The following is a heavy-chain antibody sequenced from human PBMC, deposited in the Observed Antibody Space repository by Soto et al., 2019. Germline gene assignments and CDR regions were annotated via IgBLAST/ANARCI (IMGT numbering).Heavy chain of an antibody. CDR1: GFTLSGYY. V-gene: IGHV3-11*01. Sequence: PGGSLRLSCAASGFTLSGYYMTWMRQTSGKGLEWVSFIGKTGSDIHYADSVEGRFTISRDNAKNSLYLQMNSLRAEDTAVYYCAREIGNRLPYGPVDYWGQGTLVTVSS. CDR3: AREIGNRLPYGPVDY. CDR2: IGKTGSDI. J-gene: IGHJ4*02. D-gene: IGHD3-10*01.